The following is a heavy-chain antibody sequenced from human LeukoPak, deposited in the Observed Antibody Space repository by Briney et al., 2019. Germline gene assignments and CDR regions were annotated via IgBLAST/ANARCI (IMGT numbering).Heavy chain of an antibody. V-gene: IGHV1-2*02. Sequence: RASVKVSCKASGYTFTDYYIHWVRQAPGQGLEWMGWTNPKSGGTNYAQKFQGRVTMTRDTSVSAVYMELSSLRSGDTAVYYCASLGATTIYYYGMDVWGQGTTVTVSS. CDR1: GYTFTDYY. J-gene: IGHJ6*02. CDR3: ASLGATTIYYYGMDV. D-gene: IGHD1-26*01. CDR2: TNPKSGGT.